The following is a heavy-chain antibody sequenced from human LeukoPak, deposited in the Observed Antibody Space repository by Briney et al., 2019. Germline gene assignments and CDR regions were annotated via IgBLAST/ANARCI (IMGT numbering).Heavy chain of an antibody. CDR2: ITHSGST. Sequence: PSETLSLTCAVYGTSFSNYYWSWIRQPPGKGLEWIGEITHSGSTNYNPSLKSRVTISVDKSKNQFSLKLSSVTAADTAVYYCARDHNERAIGIWGQGTLVTVSS. CDR1: GTSFSNYY. V-gene: IGHV4-34*01. CDR3: ARDHNERAIGI. J-gene: IGHJ4*02. D-gene: IGHD1-1*01.